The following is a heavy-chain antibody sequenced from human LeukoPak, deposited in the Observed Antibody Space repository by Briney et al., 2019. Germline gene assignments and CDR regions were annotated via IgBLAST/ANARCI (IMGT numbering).Heavy chain of an antibody. D-gene: IGHD2-2*01. Sequence: SQTLSLTRPIAGDSVSSKRGAWNWIRQSPSRGLEWLGSTYYRSKRYNDYSVSVKGRITITADTSKNQFSLYLNSVIPEDTAMYYCARDDRRHQPRKGFDYWGQGILVTVSS. J-gene: IGHJ4*02. CDR1: GDSVSSKRGA. CDR3: ARDDRRHQPRKGFDY. CDR2: TYYRSKRYN. V-gene: IGHV6-1*01.